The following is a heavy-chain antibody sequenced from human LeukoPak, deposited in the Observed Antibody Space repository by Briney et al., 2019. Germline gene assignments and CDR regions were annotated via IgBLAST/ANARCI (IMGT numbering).Heavy chain of an antibody. Sequence: GGSLRLSCAASRFTFNSYAMHWVRQAPGKGLEWVAVISYDGSNKYYADSVKGRFTISRDNSKNTLYLQMNSLRAEDTAVYYCARDGGSYYFDYWGQGTLVTVSS. V-gene: IGHV3-30-3*01. CDR3: ARDGGSYYFDY. J-gene: IGHJ4*02. CDR1: RFTFNSYA. D-gene: IGHD1-26*01. CDR2: ISYDGSNK.